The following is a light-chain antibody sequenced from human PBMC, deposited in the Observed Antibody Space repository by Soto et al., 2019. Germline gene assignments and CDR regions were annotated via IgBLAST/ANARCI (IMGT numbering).Light chain of an antibody. CDR1: QRVRSD. V-gene: IGKV3-11*01. CDR3: QQRDSWPLT. Sequence: PGERATLSCRASQRVRSDLAWYQQKPGQPPRLLIYDVSDRATGVPARFSGSGSGADFTLTIYSLEPEDSAVYYCQQRDSWPLTFGRGTKVEIK. J-gene: IGKJ4*01. CDR2: DVS.